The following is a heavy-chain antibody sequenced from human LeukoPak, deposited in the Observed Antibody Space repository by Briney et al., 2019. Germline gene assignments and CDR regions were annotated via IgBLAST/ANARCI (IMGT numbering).Heavy chain of an antibody. J-gene: IGHJ3*02. CDR1: GFTFDDYG. Sequence: PGWSLRLSCVASGFTFDDYGMSWVRQAPGQGPEWVSDINWNGASRRYADSVKGRFTISRDNAKNSLYLQMNSLRAEDTAVYYCARAGGTYYGIAFDIWGQGTMVTVSS. D-gene: IGHD1-26*01. V-gene: IGHV3-20*04. CDR3: ARAGGTYYGIAFDI. CDR2: INWNGASR.